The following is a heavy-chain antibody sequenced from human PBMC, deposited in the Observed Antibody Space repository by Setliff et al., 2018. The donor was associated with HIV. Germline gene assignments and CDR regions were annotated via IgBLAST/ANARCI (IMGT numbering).Heavy chain of an antibody. CDR3: ARDYNIWGSSRPSHFDY. D-gene: IGHD3-16*01. CDR2: IIPMFGTA. Sequence: SVKVSCKVSGGSFSSFAISWVRQAPGHGLEWMGGIIPMFGTANYAQKFQGRVTITADKSTSTAYMELSSLRSEDTAVYYCARDYNIWGSSRPSHFDYWVQGTLVTVSS. CDR1: GGSFSSFA. J-gene: IGHJ4*02. V-gene: IGHV1-69*06.